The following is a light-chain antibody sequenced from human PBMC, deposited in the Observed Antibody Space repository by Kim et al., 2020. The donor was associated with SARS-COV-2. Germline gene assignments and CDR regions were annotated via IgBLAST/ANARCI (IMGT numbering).Light chain of an antibody. CDR2: AAS. J-gene: IGKJ1*01. CDR1: QDISNH. CDR3: LQVNTYPRT. V-gene: IGKV1-9*01. Sequence: ASLGDRVTIACRAIQDISNHLAWYQQKPGKVPELLIYAASTLKTGVPSRFSGIRSGTEFTLTIGSLQPEDFATYSCLQVNTYPRTFGHGTKVDIK.